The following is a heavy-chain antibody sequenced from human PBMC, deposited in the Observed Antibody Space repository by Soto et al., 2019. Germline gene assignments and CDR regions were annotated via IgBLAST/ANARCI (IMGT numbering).Heavy chain of an antibody. D-gene: IGHD6-13*01. CDR1: GGSISSGGYS. Sequence: SETLSLTCTVSGGSISSGGYSWSWIRQPPGKGLEWIGYIYYSGSTYYNPSLKSRVTISVDTSKNQFSLKLSSVTAADTAVYYCARVAAAGHGRHYYYYGMDVWGQGTTVTVSS. V-gene: IGHV4-31*03. J-gene: IGHJ6*02. CDR2: IYYSGST. CDR3: ARVAAAGHGRHYYYYGMDV.